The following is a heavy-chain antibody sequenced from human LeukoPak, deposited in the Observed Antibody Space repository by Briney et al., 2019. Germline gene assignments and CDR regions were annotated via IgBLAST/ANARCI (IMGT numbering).Heavy chain of an antibody. D-gene: IGHD3-22*01. J-gene: IGHJ4*02. V-gene: IGHV3-23*01. Sequence: GGSLRLSCAASGVTFSSYAMSWVRQAPGKGLEWVSAISGSGGSTYYADSVKGRFTISRDNSKNTLYLQMNSLRAEDTAVYYCAKESYYYDSSGYYGGLFDYWGQGTLVTVSS. CDR2: ISGSGGST. CDR3: AKESYYYDSSGYYGGLFDY. CDR1: GVTFSSYA.